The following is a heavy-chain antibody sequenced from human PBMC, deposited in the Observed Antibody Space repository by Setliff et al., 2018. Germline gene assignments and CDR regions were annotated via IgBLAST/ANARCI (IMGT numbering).Heavy chain of an antibody. CDR3: ATGVVEAPPFDN. Sequence: ASVKVSCKASGYTFTNNYIHWVRQAPGQGLEWLGLINPSGGYTNYAQKFQDRITLTRDTPTNTLYMELGSLRSEDTAVYFCATGVVEAPPFDNWGQGTLVTVS. J-gene: IGHJ4*02. V-gene: IGHV1-46*01. CDR2: INPSGGYT. CDR1: GYTFTNNY. D-gene: IGHD1-26*01.